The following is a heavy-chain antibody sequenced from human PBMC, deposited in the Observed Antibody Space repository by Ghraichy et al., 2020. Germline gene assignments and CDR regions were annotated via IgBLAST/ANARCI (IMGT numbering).Heavy chain of an antibody. CDR2: INHSGST. CDR1: GGSFSGYY. D-gene: IGHD3-9*01. J-gene: IGHJ1*01. Sequence: SQTLSHTCAVYGGSFSGYYWSWIRQPPGKGLEWIGEINHSGSTNYNPSLKSRVTISVDTSKNQFSLKLSSVTAADTAVYYCATSQLRYFDWLSRVEYFQHWGQGTLVTVSS. CDR3: ATSQLRYFDWLSRVEYFQH. V-gene: IGHV4-34*01.